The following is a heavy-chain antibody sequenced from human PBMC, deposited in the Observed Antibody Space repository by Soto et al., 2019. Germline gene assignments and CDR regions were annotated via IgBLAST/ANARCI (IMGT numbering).Heavy chain of an antibody. CDR3: AKTIVAASGYYFDH. CDR2: ISGGSSYT. CDR1: GFSFGDSY. J-gene: IGHJ4*02. D-gene: IGHD2-21*01. Sequence: QVQLVESGGGLVKPGGSLRLACAASGFSFGDSYMSWVRQAPGKGLEWLSYISGGSSYTNYADSVKGRFTISRDNAKRSLYLEMNSLRADDTAVYYCAKTIVAASGYYFDHWGQGNLVTVCS. V-gene: IGHV3-11*06.